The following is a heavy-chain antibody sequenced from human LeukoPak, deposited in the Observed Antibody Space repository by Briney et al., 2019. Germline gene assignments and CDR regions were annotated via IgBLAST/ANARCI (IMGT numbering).Heavy chain of an antibody. V-gene: IGHV3-48*01. J-gene: IGHJ4*02. D-gene: IGHD2-15*01. CDR1: GFTFSSYS. Sequence: GGSLRLSCAASGFTFSSYSMNWVRQAPGKGLEWVSYISSSSSTIYYADSGKGRFTISRDNAKNSLYLQMNSLRAEDTAVYYCARGRMNWGYCSGGSCYHNLFDYWGQGTLVTVSS. CDR2: ISSSSSTI. CDR3: ARGRMNWGYCSGGSCYHNLFDY.